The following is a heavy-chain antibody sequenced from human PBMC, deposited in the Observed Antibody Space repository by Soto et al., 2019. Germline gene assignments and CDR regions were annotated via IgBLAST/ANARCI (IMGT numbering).Heavy chain of an antibody. CDR1: GFTFSSYA. D-gene: IGHD2-2*01. J-gene: IGHJ6*02. Sequence: PGGFLRLSCAASGFTFSSYAMSWIRQAPGKGLEWVSAISGSGGSTYYADSVKGRFTISRDNSKNTLYLQMNSLRAEDTAVYYCAREGALPICSSTSCYPYYYYGMDVWGQGTTVTVSS. CDR3: AREGALPICSSTSCYPYYYYGMDV. CDR2: ISGSGGST. V-gene: IGHV3-23*01.